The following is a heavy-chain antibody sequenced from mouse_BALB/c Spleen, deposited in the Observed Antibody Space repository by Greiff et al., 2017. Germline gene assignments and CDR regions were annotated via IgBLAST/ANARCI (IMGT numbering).Heavy chain of an antibody. J-gene: IGHJ4*01. CDR1: GYTFSSYW. Sequence: VQLQQSGAELMKPGASVKISCKATGYTFSSYWIEWVKQRPGHGLEWIGEILPGSGSTNYNEKFKGKATFTADTSSNTAYMQLSSLTSEDSAVYYWARGDGNPFYYAMDYWGQGTSVTVSS. CDR3: ARGDGNPFYYAMDY. CDR2: ILPGSGST. D-gene: IGHD2-1*01. V-gene: IGHV1-9*01.